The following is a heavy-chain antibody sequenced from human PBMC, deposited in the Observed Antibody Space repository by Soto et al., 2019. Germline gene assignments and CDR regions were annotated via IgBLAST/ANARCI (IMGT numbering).Heavy chain of an antibody. CDR2: IDPSDSYT. CDR1: GYSFTIYW. Sequence: GESLKISCKGSGYSFTIYWISWVRQMPGKGLEWMGRIDPSDSYTNYSPSFQGHVTISADKSISTAYLQWSSLKASDTAMYYCXRGVITIFGVVTYGMDVWGPGTTVTVSS. D-gene: IGHD3-3*01. V-gene: IGHV5-10-1*01. J-gene: IGHJ6*02. CDR3: XRGVITIFGVVTYGMDV.